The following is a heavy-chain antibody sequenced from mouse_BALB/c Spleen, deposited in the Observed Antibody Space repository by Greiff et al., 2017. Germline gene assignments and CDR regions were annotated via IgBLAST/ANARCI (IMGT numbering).Heavy chain of an antibody. CDR2: ISSGGSYT. J-gene: IGHJ2*01. CDR3: TRGDYGTDYFDY. CDR1: GFTFSSYT. D-gene: IGHD1-2*01. Sequence: EVKLVESGGGLVKPGGSLKLSCAASGFTFSSYTMSWVRQTPEKRLEWVATISSGGSYTYYSDSVKGRFTISRDNAKNTLYLQMSSLKSEDTAMYYCTRGDYGTDYFDYWGQGTTLTVSS. V-gene: IGHV5-6-4*01.